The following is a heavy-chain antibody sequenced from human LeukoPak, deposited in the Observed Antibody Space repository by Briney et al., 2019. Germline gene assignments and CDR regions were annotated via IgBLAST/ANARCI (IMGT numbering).Heavy chain of an antibody. D-gene: IGHD1-26*01. J-gene: IGHJ4*02. Sequence: GESLKISCAASGFTFSSSWMHWVRQVPGKGLVWVSRINSDGSRTTYADSVKGRFTISRDNAKNTLYLQMSSLRADDTAIYYCARALGSNEDYWGQGTLVTVSS. V-gene: IGHV3-74*01. CDR1: GFTFSSSW. CDR2: INSDGSRT. CDR3: ARALGSNEDY.